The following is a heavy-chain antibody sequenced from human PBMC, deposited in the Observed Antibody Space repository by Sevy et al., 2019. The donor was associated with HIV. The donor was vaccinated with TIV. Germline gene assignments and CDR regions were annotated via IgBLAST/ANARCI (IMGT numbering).Heavy chain of an antibody. CDR3: AKSFHPYYDFWSGYPAFDP. V-gene: IGHV3-30*18. CDR1: GFTFSSYG. D-gene: IGHD3-3*01. J-gene: IGHJ5*02. Sequence: GGSPRLSCAASGFTFSSYGMHWVRQAPGKGLEWVAVISYDGSNKYYADSVKGRFTISRDNSKNTLYLQMNSLRAEDTAVYYCAKSFHPYYDFWSGYPAFDPWGQGTLVTVSS. CDR2: ISYDGSNK.